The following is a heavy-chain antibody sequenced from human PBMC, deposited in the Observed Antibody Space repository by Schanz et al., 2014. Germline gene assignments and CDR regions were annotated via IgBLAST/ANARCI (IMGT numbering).Heavy chain of an antibody. CDR2: ISNDGSIK. CDR1: GFTFSSYA. V-gene: IGHV3-30-3*01. CDR3: AKELLYAEPMTLNHLDY. D-gene: IGHD2-8*01. J-gene: IGHJ4*02. Sequence: QVQLLQFGGGVVQPGRSLRLSCAASGFTFSSYAMHWVRQAPGKGLEWVALISNDGSIKYYADSVEGRFTISRDNSKNTLYLKINSLRAENKPVDYCAKELLYAEPMTLNHLDYWGQGTLVTVSS.